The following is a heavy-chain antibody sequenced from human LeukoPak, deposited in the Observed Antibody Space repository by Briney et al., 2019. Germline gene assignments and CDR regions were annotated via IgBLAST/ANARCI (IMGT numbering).Heavy chain of an antibody. V-gene: IGHV4-59*01. D-gene: IGHD2-21*02. Sequence: SETLSLTCTVSGDPINNCSWGWFRQSPGKGLEYIGYIYYSGGTDYNPSLKSRVTMSVDTSKNQFSLKMTSVTAADTAVYYCARGLSIRDCYRGVGWFDPWGQGTLVTVSS. CDR3: ARGLSIRDCYRGVGWFDP. CDR1: GDPINNCS. J-gene: IGHJ5*02. CDR2: IYYSGGT.